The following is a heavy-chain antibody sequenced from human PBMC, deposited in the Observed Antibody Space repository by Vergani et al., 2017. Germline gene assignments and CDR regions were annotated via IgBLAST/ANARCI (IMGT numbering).Heavy chain of an antibody. CDR3: VRARYDFWGGWQNRDAFDI. CDR2: IWYDGSNK. CDR1: GFTFSNYG. D-gene: IGHD3-3*01. J-gene: IGHJ3*02. Sequence: QVQLVESGGGVVQPGRSLRLSCAASGFTFSNYGMHWVRQAPGKGLEWVAVIWYDGSNKYYTDSVKGRFTISRDNSKNTLYLQMNSLRAEDTAVYYCVRARYDFWGGWQNRDAFDIGGQGTMVTVSS. V-gene: IGHV3-33*01.